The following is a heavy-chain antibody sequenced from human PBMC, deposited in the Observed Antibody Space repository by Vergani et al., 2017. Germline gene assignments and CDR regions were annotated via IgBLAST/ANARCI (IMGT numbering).Heavy chain of an antibody. CDR2: IRYDGSNK. Sequence: QVQLVESGGGVVQPGGSLRLSCAASGFTFSSYGMHWVRQAPGKGLEWVAFIRYDGSNKYYADSVKGRFTISRDNSKNTLYLQMNSLRAEATAVYYCANLESLELRRIEPFDYGSQGTLVTVSS. CDR1: GFTFSSYG. D-gene: IGHD1-7*01. J-gene: IGHJ4*02. V-gene: IGHV3-30*02. CDR3: ANLESLELRRIEPFDY.